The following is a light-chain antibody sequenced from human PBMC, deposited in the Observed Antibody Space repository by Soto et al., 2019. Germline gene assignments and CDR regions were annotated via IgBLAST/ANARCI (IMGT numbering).Light chain of an antibody. CDR1: SNDVGGYNL. J-gene: IGLJ1*01. Sequence: QSALAQPASVSGSPGQSIIISCSGSSNDVGGYNLVSWYQHHPDKAPKVIIYEGTKRPSGLSTRFSGSESGNTASLTISGLQAEDEADYYCCSYAGGRTYVFGSGTKVTVL. CDR2: EGT. CDR3: CSYAGGRTYV. V-gene: IGLV2-23*01.